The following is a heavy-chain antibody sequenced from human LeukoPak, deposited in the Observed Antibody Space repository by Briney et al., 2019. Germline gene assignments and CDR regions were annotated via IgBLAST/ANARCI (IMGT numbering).Heavy chain of an antibody. CDR1: AFTFNTYW. CDR2: INGDESST. D-gene: IGHD1-26*01. J-gene: IGHJ4*02. Sequence: GGSLRLSCAASAFTFNTYWMHWVRQVPGRGLEWVSRINGDESSTNYADSVKGRFTISRDNTKDTLYLHMNSLTAEDTAVYYCARGAKWAYYFDYWGQGTLVTVSS. CDR3: ARGAKWAYYFDY. V-gene: IGHV3-74*01.